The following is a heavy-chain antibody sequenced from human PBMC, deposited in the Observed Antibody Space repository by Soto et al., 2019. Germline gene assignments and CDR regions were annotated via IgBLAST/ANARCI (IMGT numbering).Heavy chain of an antibody. Sequence: GGSLRLSCAASGFTFDDYAIHCVRQSPGKGLEWVSGISWNSDNIVYADSVKGRFTISRDNAKNSLYLQMNSLRAEDTALYYCAKDLYSNYGDAFDIWGQGTMVTVSS. D-gene: IGHD4-4*01. CDR3: AKDLYSNYGDAFDI. CDR1: GFTFDDYA. V-gene: IGHV3-9*01. CDR2: ISWNSDNI. J-gene: IGHJ3*02.